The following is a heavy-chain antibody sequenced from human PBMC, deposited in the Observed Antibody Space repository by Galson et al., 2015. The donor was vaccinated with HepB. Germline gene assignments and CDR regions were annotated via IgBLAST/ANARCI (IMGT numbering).Heavy chain of an antibody. CDR2: ISYDGSNK. Sequence: SLRLSCAASGFTFSSYGMHWVRQAPGKGLEWVAVISYDGSNKYYADSVKGRFTISRDNSKNTLYLQMNSLRAEDTAVYYCAKGKTTMVRGVIINWGQGTLVTVSS. D-gene: IGHD3-10*01. CDR1: GFTFSSYG. CDR3: AKGKTTMVRGVIIN. J-gene: IGHJ4*02. V-gene: IGHV3-30*18.